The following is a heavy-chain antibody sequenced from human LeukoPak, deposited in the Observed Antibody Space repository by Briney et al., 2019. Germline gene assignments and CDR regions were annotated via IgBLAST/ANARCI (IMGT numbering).Heavy chain of an antibody. D-gene: IGHD3-10*01. CDR2: ISYDGSNK. Sequence: PGGSLRLSCAASGFTFSSYGMHWVRQAPGKGLEWVAVISYDGSNKYYAESVKGRFTISTDNSKNTLYLQINSLRAEDTAVYYCAKDRAVRGVIEVDYWGRGTLVTVSS. V-gene: IGHV3-30*18. CDR1: GFTFSSYG. CDR3: AKDRAVRGVIEVDY. J-gene: IGHJ4*02.